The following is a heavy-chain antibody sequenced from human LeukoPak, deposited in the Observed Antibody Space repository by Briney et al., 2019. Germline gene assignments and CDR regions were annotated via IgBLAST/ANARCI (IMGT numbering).Heavy chain of an antibody. CDR2: SDGSGGST. CDR3: AKDRSSCLAYNWFDR. D-gene: IGHD6-13*01. V-gene: IGHV3-23*01. J-gene: IGHJ5*02. CDR1: GFTFSTYA. Sequence: GGSLRLSCAASGFTFSTYAMIWVRQAPGKGLEWVSASDGSGGSTYYADSVKGRFTISRDNSKNTLYLQMNSLRAEDTAVYYCAKDRSSCLAYNWFDRWGQGTLVTVSS.